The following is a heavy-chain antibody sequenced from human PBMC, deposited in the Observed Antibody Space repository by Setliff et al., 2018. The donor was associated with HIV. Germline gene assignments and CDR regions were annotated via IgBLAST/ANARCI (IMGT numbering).Heavy chain of an antibody. Sequence: PSETLSLTCTVSGGSINSYYWSWIRQPPGKGLEWIGYIYATGSTNYNPSLKGRVTVSVDTAKNQFSLRLGSVTAADTAVYYCARHPPHDSTWPYYYYGMDVRGQGTTVTVSS. V-gene: IGHV4-4*09. CDR2: IYATGST. CDR3: ARHPPHDSTWPYYYYGMDV. D-gene: IGHD6-13*01. CDR1: GGSINSYY. J-gene: IGHJ6*02.